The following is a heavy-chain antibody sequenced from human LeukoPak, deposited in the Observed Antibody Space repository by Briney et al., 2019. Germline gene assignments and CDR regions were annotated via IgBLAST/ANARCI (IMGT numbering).Heavy chain of an antibody. CDR2: MNPHSGKA. CDR3: ARLSSHYGDYKVDP. CDR1: GYPFNNYD. V-gene: IGHV1-8*01. D-gene: IGHD4-17*01. Sequence: ASVKVSCKASGYPFNNYDINWVRQATGQGLEWMGWMNPHSGKAGYAQNFQGRVTMTRDTSISTAYMELSSLRSEDTAVYYCARLSSHYGDYKVDPWGQGTLVTVSS. J-gene: IGHJ5*02.